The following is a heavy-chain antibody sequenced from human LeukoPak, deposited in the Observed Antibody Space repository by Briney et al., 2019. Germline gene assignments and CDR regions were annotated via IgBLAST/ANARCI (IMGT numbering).Heavy chain of an antibody. Sequence: SETLSLNCAVSGGSISSSSYYWGWVRQPPGKGLEWIGTINYSGNTYYNPSLKSRVTISVDTSKSQFSLKLSSVTAADTAVYYCARHRGELNSGMDYWGQGTLVTVSS. J-gene: IGHJ4*02. CDR1: GGSISSSSYY. CDR2: INYSGNT. V-gene: IGHV4-39*01. D-gene: IGHD6-19*01. CDR3: ARHRGELNSGMDY.